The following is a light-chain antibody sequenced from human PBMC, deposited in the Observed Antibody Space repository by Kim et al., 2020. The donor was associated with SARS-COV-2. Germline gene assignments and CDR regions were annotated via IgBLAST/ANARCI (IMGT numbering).Light chain of an antibody. J-gene: IGLJ2*01. CDR1: SNNVGNQG. Sequence: QTATLPCTGNSNNVGNQGAAWLQQHQGPPPKLLSSRNNNRPSGISERFSASRSGDTASLTITGLQPEDEADYYCSAWDSSLSAWVFGGGTQLTVL. V-gene: IGLV10-54*01. CDR3: SAWDSSLSAWV. CDR2: RNN.